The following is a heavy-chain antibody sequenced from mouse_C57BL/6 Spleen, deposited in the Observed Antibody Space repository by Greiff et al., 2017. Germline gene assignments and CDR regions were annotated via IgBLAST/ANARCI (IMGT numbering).Heavy chain of an antibody. CDR2: ISDGGSYT. CDR3: ARDVYYYGSSYVDY. D-gene: IGHD1-1*01. CDR1: GFTFSSYA. J-gene: IGHJ2*01. V-gene: IGHV5-4*01. Sequence: DVQLVESGGGLVKPGGSLKLSCAASGFTFSSYAMSWVRQTPEKRLEWVATISDGGSYTYYPDNVKGRFTISRDNAKNNLYLQMSHLKSEDTAMYYCARDVYYYGSSYVDYWGQGTTLTVSS.